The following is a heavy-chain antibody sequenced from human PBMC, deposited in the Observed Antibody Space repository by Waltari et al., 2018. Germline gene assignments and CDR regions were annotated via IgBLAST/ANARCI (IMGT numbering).Heavy chain of an antibody. CDR1: GFTFSSHG. CDR2: IRYYGSNK. J-gene: IGHJ3*02. CDR3: AKALIMITFGGVIGHDAFDI. V-gene: IGHV3-30*02. Sequence: QVPLVESGGGVIQPGGSLRVSCAASGFTFSSHGMHWFGTALGKGREWGAFIRYYGSNKYYADAVKGGFTSPRDNSKNTLYLQMNSLRAEDTAVYYFAKALIMITFGGVIGHDAFDIWGQGTMVTVSS. D-gene: IGHD3-16*02.